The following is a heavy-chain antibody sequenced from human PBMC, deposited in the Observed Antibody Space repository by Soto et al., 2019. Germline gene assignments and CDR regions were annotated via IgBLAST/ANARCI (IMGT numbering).Heavy chain of an antibody. D-gene: IGHD2-2*01. J-gene: IGHJ4*02. CDR2: IWYDGSNK. Sequence: PGGSLRLSCAASGFTFNSYGMHGVRQAPGKGLEWVAVIWYDGSNKYYADSVKGRFTISRDNSKNTLYLQMNSLRAEDTAVYYCARGRRVPAAIRGWGSGDYWGQGTLVTVSS. V-gene: IGHV3-33*01. CDR3: ARGRRVPAAIRGWGSGDY. CDR1: GFTFNSYG.